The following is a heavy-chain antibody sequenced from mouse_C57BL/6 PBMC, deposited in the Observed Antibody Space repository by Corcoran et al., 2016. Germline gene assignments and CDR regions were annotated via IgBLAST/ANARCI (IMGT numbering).Heavy chain of an antibody. Sequence: EVQPQQSGPELVKPGASVKISCKASGYTFTDYYMNWVKQSHGKSLEWIGDINPNNGGTSYNQKFKGKATLTVDKSSSTAYMELRSLTSEDSAVYYCARPLYDSQFAYWGQGTLVTVSA. J-gene: IGHJ3*01. CDR3: ARPLYDSQFAY. V-gene: IGHV1-26*01. CDR2: INPNNGGT. CDR1: GYTFTDYY. D-gene: IGHD2-4*01.